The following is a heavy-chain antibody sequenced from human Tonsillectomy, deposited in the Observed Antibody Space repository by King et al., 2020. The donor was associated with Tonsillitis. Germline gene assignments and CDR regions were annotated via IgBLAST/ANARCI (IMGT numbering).Heavy chain of an antibody. D-gene: IGHD5-18*01. J-gene: IGHJ4*02. CDR2: ISGSGYST. V-gene: IGHV3-23*04. Sequence: VQLVESGGGLVQPGGSLRLSCAASGFTFSSYAMSWVRQAPGKGLELVSTISGSGYSTYYADSVKGRFTISRDNSKNTLYLQMNSLRAEDTALYYCAKHTYGFLGFDYWGQGTLVSVSS. CDR3: AKHTYGFLGFDY. CDR1: GFTFSSYA.